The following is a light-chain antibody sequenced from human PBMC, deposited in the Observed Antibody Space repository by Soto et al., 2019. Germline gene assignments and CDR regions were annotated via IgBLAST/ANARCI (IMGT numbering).Light chain of an antibody. CDR2: LNSDGSH. CDR3: QTWGTGIRGV. V-gene: IGLV4-69*01. Sequence: QLVLTQSPSAPASLGASVKLTCTLSSGHSSYAIAWHQQQPEKGPRYLMKLNSDGSHSKGDGIPDRFSGSSSGAERYLTISSLQSEYEADYYCQTWGTGIRGVFGGGTKLTVL. CDR1: SGHSSYA. J-gene: IGLJ2*01.